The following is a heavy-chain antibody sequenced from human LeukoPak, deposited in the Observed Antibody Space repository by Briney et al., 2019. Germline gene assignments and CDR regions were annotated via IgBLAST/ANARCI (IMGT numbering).Heavy chain of an antibody. CDR2: IVVGSGNT. V-gene: IGHV1-58*01. J-gene: IGHJ3*01. Sequence: SVKVSCKASGFTFTSSAVQWVRQARGQRLEWIGWIVVGSGNTNYAQEFQERVTITRDMSTSTVYMELSSLRSEDTAVYYCAAEGRPTVVTFRKGAVDLWGQGTMVTVSS. CDR1: GFTFTSSA. CDR3: AAEGRPTVVTFRKGAVDL. D-gene: IGHD4-23*01.